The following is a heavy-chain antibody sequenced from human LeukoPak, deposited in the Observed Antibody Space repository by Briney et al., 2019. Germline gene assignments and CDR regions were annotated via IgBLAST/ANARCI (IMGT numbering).Heavy chain of an antibody. J-gene: IGHJ5*02. Sequence: ASVKVSCKASGYTFTSYGISWVRQAPGQGLEWMGWISAYNGNTNYAQKLQGRVTMTTDTSTSTAYMELRSLRSDDTAVYYCARARVGPSLVQHLDPWGQGTLVTVSS. V-gene: IGHV1-18*01. D-gene: IGHD1-1*01. CDR1: GYTFTSYG. CDR2: ISAYNGNT. CDR3: ARARVGPSLVQHLDP.